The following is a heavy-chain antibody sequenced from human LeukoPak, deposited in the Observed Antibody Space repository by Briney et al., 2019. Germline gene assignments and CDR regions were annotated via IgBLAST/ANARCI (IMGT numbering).Heavy chain of an antibody. D-gene: IGHD2-2*01. CDR3: ARGVPAANWAGGFDY. CDR1: GYTFTNYA. V-gene: IGHV1-3*01. Sequence: GASVKVSCKASGYTFTNYAMHWVRQAPGQRLEWMGWITVYNGNTKYAQKFQGRVTMTTDTSTSTAYMELRSLRSDDTAVYYCARGVPAANWAGGFDYWDQGTLVTVSS. J-gene: IGHJ4*02. CDR2: ITVYNGNT.